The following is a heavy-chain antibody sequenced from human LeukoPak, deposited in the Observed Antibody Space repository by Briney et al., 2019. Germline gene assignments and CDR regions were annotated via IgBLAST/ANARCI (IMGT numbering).Heavy chain of an antibody. D-gene: IGHD6-25*01. CDR1: GFIFSNYG. CDR2: MSGSGSRT. Sequence: GGSLRLSCAASGFIFSNYGMSWVRQAPGKGLEWVSAMSGSGSRTYYADSVKGRFTISRDNAKNTLYLQMNSLTAEDTAVYYCARGPPWYFDLWGRGTLVTVSS. J-gene: IGHJ2*01. CDR3: ARGPPWYFDL. V-gene: IGHV3-23*01.